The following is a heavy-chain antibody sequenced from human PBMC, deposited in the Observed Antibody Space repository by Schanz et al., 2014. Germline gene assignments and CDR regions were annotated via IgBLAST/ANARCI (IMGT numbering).Heavy chain of an antibody. CDR1: GFTFSSYA. CDR2: ITRSGGGT. V-gene: IGHV3-64D*06. CDR3: VKDASCAGGCCPAECLQH. D-gene: IGHD2-21*02. Sequence: EVQLLQFGGGVVQPGRSLRLSCAASGFTFSSYAMHWVRQASGKGLEYVSAITRSGGGTYYSDSVKGRFTISRDNAKNTLYRQMSSLRHEHSAVYYCVKDASCAGGCCPAECLQHWGQGALVNDSS. J-gene: IGHJ1*01.